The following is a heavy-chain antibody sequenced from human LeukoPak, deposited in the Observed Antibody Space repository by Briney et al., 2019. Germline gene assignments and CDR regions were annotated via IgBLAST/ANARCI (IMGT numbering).Heavy chain of an antibody. Sequence: ASLKVSCKASGYTFTGYFMHWVREALGQGLEWIGWINPKSGSTNYAQKFKGRDTITRDKPISTAYMEWSRRRSDDRAGYYGGSGDGYSLDYGGQGTLVTVSS. CDR1: GYTFTGYF. CDR3: GSGDGYSLDY. J-gene: IGHJ4*02. CDR2: INPKSGST. D-gene: IGHD4-17*01. V-gene: IGHV1-2*02.